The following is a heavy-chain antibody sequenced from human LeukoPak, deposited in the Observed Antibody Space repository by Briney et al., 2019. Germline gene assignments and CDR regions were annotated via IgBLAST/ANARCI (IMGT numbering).Heavy chain of an antibody. CDR2: IIPIFGTA. D-gene: IGHD5-12*01. CDR1: GGTFSSYA. V-gene: IGHV1-69*13. J-gene: IGHJ5*02. Sequence: ASVTVSCKASGGTFSSYAISWVRQASGQGLEWMGGIIPIFGTANYAQKFQGRVTITADESTSTAYMELSSLRSEDTAVYYCAGRAVGYSGYDFDGWFDPWGQGTLVTVSS. CDR3: AGRAVGYSGYDFDGWFDP.